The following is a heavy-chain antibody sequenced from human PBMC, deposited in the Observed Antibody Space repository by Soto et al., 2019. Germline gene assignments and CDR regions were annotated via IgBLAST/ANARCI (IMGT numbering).Heavy chain of an antibody. Sequence: SETLSLTCAVYGGSFSGYYWSWIRQPPGKGLEWIGEINHSGSTNYNPSLKSRVTISVDTSKNQFSLKLSSVTAADTAVYYCARGRGYCSSTSCWKDVWGQGTTVTVSS. CDR1: GGSFSGYY. D-gene: IGHD2-2*01. J-gene: IGHJ6*02. CDR2: INHSGST. V-gene: IGHV4-34*01. CDR3: ARGRGYCSSTSCWKDV.